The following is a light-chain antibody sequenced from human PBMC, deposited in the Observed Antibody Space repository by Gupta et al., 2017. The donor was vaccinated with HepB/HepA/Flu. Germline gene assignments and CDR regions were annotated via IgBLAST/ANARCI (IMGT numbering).Light chain of an antibody. V-gene: IGKV3-20*01. Sequence: EIVLTQSPGTLSLSPGERATLSCRASQSVDSSYLAWYQQKPGQAPRFLIYGASRRATGIPDRFSGRGSGTDFTLTITRLEPEDFAVYYCQQYSGSPPESTFGPGTKVEIK. CDR1: QSVDSSY. CDR3: QQYSGSPPEST. J-gene: IGKJ3*01. CDR2: GAS.